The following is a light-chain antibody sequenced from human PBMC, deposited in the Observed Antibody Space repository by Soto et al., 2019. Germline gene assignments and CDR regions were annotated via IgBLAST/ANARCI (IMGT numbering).Light chain of an antibody. Sequence: QSVVTQPPSVSGSPGQSVTISCTGTISDLGSYNRVSWYRQPPGTAPKLMIYGVSNRPSGVPDRFSGSKSGNTASLTISGLQAEDESDYYCSSYTSSSTFVFGTGTQLTVL. CDR2: GVS. J-gene: IGLJ1*01. CDR1: ISDLGSYNR. CDR3: SSYTSSSTFV. V-gene: IGLV2-18*02.